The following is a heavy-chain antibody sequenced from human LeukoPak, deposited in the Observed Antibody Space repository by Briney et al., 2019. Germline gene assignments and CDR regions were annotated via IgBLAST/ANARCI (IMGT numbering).Heavy chain of an antibody. Sequence: GGSLRLSCAASGFTFSSYAMHWVRQAPGKGLEWVAVISYDGSNKYYADSVKGRFTISRDNSKNTLYLQMNSLRAEDTAVYYCARGYSSTLDYWGQGTLVTVSS. J-gene: IGHJ4*02. CDR1: GFTFSSYA. D-gene: IGHD6-13*01. CDR2: ISYDGSNK. V-gene: IGHV3-30-3*01. CDR3: ARGYSSTLDY.